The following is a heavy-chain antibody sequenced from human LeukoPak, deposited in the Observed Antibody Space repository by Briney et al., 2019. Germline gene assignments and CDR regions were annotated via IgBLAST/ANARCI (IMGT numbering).Heavy chain of an antibody. CDR2: ISSSSSTI. V-gene: IGHV3-11*01. CDR3: ARDSDGDYTPLNFDY. Sequence: GGSLRLSCAASGFTFSGYYMTWIRQAPGKGLEWLSHISSSSSTIDYADSVKGRFTISRDNAKNSLFLQINNLRAEDTAVYYCARDSDGDYTPLNFDYWGQGTLVTVSS. J-gene: IGHJ4*02. D-gene: IGHD4-17*01. CDR1: GFTFSGYY.